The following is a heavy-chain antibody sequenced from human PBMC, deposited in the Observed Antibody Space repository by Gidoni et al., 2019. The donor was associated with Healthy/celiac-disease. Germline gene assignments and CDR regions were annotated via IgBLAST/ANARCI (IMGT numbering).Heavy chain of an antibody. J-gene: IGHJ5*02. CDR3: ALVFYSGGSRYDWFDP. Sequence: EVQLVQSGAEVKKPGESLKISCKGSGYSFTSYWIGWVRQMPGKGPEWMGIIYPGDSDTRYSPSFQGQVTISADKSISTAYLQWSSLKASDTAMYYCALVFYSGGSRYDWFDPWGQGTLVTVSS. CDR1: GYSFTSYW. CDR2: IYPGDSDT. D-gene: IGHD2-15*01. V-gene: IGHV5-51*01.